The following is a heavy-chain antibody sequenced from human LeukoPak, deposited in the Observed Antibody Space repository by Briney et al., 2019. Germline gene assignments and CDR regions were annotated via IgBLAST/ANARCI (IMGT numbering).Heavy chain of an antibody. Sequence: GGSLRLSCAASGFTFSSYGMHWVRQAPGKGLEWVAFIRYDGSNTYYADSVKGRFTISRDNSKNTLYLHMNSLRAEDTAVYYCAKVPKAGGMTYFGYWGQGTLVTVSS. D-gene: IGHD6-13*01. J-gene: IGHJ4*02. CDR3: AKVPKAGGMTYFGY. V-gene: IGHV3-30*02. CDR1: GFTFSSYG. CDR2: IRYDGSNT.